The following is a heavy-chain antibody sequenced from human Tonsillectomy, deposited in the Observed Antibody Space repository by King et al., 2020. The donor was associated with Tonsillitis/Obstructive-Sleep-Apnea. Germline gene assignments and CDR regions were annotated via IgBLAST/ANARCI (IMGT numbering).Heavy chain of an antibody. D-gene: IGHD3-10*01. CDR2: ISYDGSNK. CDR1: VFTFSSYG. CDR3: AKDLIRGVAPRAYYFDY. J-gene: IGHJ4*02. Sequence: VQLVESGGGVVQPGRSLRLSCAASVFTFSSYGMHWVRQAPGKGLEWVAVISYDGSNKYHADSVKGRFTISRDNSKNTLYLQMNSLRVEDTAVYYCAKDLIRGVAPRAYYFDYWGQGTLVTVSS. V-gene: IGHV3-30*18.